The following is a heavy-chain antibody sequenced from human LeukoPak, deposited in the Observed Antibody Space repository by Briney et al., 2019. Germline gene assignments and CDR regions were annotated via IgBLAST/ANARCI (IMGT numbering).Heavy chain of an antibody. CDR3: AKEENDCYDSSGYYPIDY. J-gene: IGHJ4*02. CDR2: ISGRGGTT. Sequence: GGSLRLSCAASGFTFNNYAMTWVRQAPRKGLEWVSSISGRGGTTDYADSVKGRFTISRDNSQNTLYLQMNSLRAEDTAVYYCAKEENDCYDSSGYYPIDYWGQGTLVTVSS. V-gene: IGHV3-23*01. D-gene: IGHD3-22*01. CDR1: GFTFNNYA.